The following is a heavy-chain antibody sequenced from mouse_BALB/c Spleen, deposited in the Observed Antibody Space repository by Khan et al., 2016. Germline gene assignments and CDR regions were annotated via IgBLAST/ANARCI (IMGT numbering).Heavy chain of an antibody. J-gene: IGHJ2*01. D-gene: IGHD3-3*01. CDR2: ISSGGSYT. Sequence: EVELVESGGDLVKPGGSLKLSCAASGFTFSSYGMSWVRQTPDKRLEWVATISSGGSYTYYPDSVKGRFTISRDNAKNTRYLQMSSLKSEDTAMYYCARRAFDYWGQGTTLTVSS. CDR1: GFTFSSYG. V-gene: IGHV5-6*01. CDR3: ARRAFDY.